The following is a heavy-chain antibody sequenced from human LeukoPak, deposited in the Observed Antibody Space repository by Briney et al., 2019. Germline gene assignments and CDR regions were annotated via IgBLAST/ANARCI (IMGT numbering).Heavy chain of an antibody. D-gene: IGHD3-10*01. Sequence: GGSLRLSCAASGFTFSSYAMSWVRQAPGKGLEWVSAISGSGGSTYYADSVKGRFTISRDNSKNTLCLEVISLTAEDTAVYYCAKDDAWLRFGEWSQGTLVTVSS. CDR2: ISGSGGST. CDR3: AKDDAWLRFGE. J-gene: IGHJ4*02. V-gene: IGHV3-23*01. CDR1: GFTFSSYA.